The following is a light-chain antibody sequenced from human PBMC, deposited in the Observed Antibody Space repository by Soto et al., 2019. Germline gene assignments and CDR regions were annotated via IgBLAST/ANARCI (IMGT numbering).Light chain of an antibody. CDR3: SSFTTTNTWV. J-gene: IGLJ3*02. CDR2: EVT. CDR1: SRDVGSYDF. Sequence: QSALTQPTSVSGSPGQSITISCTGTSRDVGSYDFVSWFQQHPGKAPKLMIYEVTNRPSGVSYRFSGSKSGNTASLTISGLQAEDEADYYCSSFTTTNTWVFGGGTQLTVL. V-gene: IGLV2-14*01.